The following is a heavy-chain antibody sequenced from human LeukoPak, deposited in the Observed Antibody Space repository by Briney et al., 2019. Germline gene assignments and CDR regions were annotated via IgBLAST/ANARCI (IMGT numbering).Heavy chain of an antibody. D-gene: IGHD2-21*02. J-gene: IGHJ6*02. CDR1: GFTFSSYG. CDR3: AKEIYIGVVTAIRVVHGMDV. Sequence: GGSLRLSCAASGFTFSSYGMHWVRQAPGKGLEWVAVISYDGSNKYYADSVKGRFTISRDNSKNTLYLQMNSLRAEDTAVYYCAKEIYIGVVTAIRVVHGMDVWGQGTTVTVSS. V-gene: IGHV3-30*18. CDR2: ISYDGSNK.